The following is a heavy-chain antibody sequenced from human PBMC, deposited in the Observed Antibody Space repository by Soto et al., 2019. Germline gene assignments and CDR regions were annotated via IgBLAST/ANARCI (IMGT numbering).Heavy chain of an antibody. J-gene: IGHJ5*02. CDR3: AREPLCGGKCYLNYFDP. D-gene: IGHD2-15*01. V-gene: IGHV1-3*04. CDR2: INIGNGNT. CDR1: GYTFTSYP. Sequence: ASVKVSCKASGYTFTSYPIHWVRQAPVQGLEWMGWINIGNGNTQYSQTFQGRVTITRDTSATTAYMELSSMRSEDTAVYYCAREPLCGGKCYLNYFDPWGQGTLVTVSS.